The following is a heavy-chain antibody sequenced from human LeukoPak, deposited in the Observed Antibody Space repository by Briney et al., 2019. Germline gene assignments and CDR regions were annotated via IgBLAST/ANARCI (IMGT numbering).Heavy chain of an antibody. V-gene: IGHV4-34*01. CDR3: ARGYYDFWSGYYTGFRT. D-gene: IGHD3-3*01. CDR2: INHSGST. Sequence: SETLSLTCAVYGGSVSGYYWSWIRQPPGKGLEWIGEINHSGSTNYNPSLKSRVTISVDTSKNQFSLKLSSVTAADTAVYYCARGYYDFWSGYYTGFRTWGQGTLVTVSS. J-gene: IGHJ4*02. CDR1: GGSVSGYY.